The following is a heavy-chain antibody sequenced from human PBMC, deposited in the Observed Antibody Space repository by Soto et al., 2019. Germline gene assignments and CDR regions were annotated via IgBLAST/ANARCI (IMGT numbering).Heavy chain of an antibody. CDR1: GFKFSTYG. CDR3: AKDLIEGVRYNWCDP. Sequence: PGGSLRLSCAASGFKFSTYGMHLVRQAPGKGLESVAVISYDGSNKYYADSVKGRFTISRDNSKNTLYLQMNSLRAEGTAVYYCAKDLIEGVRYNWCDPWGQGTLVTVSS. J-gene: IGHJ5*02. D-gene: IGHD2-8*01. CDR2: ISYDGSNK. V-gene: IGHV3-30*18.